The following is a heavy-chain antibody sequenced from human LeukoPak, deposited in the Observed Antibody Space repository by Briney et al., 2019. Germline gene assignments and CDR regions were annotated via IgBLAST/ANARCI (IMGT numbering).Heavy chain of an antibody. CDR2: IYPGDSDT. CDR3: ARQSAWELPTDAFDI. Sequence: GESLKISCKGSGYSFTSYWIGGVRQMPGKGLEWMGIIYPGDSDTRYSPSFQGQVTISADKSISTAYLQWSSLKASDTAMYYCARQSAWELPTDAFDIWGQGTMVTVSS. CDR1: GYSFTSYW. D-gene: IGHD1-26*01. J-gene: IGHJ3*02. V-gene: IGHV5-51*01.